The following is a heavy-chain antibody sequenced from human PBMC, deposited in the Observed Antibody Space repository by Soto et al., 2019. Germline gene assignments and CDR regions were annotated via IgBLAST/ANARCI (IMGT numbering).Heavy chain of an antibody. CDR2: INHSGST. J-gene: IGHJ4*02. D-gene: IGHD1-7*01. Sequence: XETLSLTCAVYGGSFSGYYWSWIRQPPGKGLEWIGEINHSGSTNYNPSLKSRVTISVDTSKKQFSLKLSSVTAADTAVYYCARSAGTFDYWGQGTLVTVSS. CDR3: ARSAGTFDY. V-gene: IGHV4-34*01. CDR1: GGSFSGYY.